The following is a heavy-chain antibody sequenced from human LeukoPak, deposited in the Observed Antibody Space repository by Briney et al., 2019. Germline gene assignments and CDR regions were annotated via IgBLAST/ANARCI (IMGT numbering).Heavy chain of an antibody. CDR3: ARRRALWSFYYYYYMDV. CDR1: GVSISSSNSY. CDR2: INHSGST. D-gene: IGHD3-10*01. V-gene: IGHV4-39*07. J-gene: IGHJ6*03. Sequence: SETLSLTCTVSGVSISSSNSYWGWIRQPPGKGLEWIGEINHSGSTNYNPSLKSRVTISVDTSKNQFSLKLSSVTAADTAVYYCARRRALWSFYYYYYMDVWGKRTTVTISS.